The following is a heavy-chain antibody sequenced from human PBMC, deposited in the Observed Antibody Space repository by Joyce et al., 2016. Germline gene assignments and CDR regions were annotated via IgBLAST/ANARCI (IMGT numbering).Heavy chain of an antibody. D-gene: IGHD6-19*01. CDR3: ARDLTGSGWYYFDH. CDR2: ISTMSGGT. CDR1: GYTFTGFY. V-gene: IGHV1-46*01. Sequence: VHLVQSGAEVKEPGASVKVSCKASGYTFTGFYVHWVRQAPGQGLEWMGMISTMSGGTTYAQKFQGRVTLTRDTAANTHYMELTSLTSDDTAVFYCARDLTGSGWYYFDHWGQGTLVTVSS. J-gene: IGHJ4*02.